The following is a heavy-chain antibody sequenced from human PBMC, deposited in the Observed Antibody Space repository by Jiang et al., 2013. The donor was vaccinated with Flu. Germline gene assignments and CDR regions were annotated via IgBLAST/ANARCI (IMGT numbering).Heavy chain of an antibody. CDR2: ISSSGTTI. Sequence: VQLLESVGGLVQPGGSLRLSCAASGFTFSSYEMNWVRQAPGKGLEWVAYISSSGTTIHYADSVKGRFTISRDNAKNSVYLQMNSLRVEDTAVYYCARDDPVIAMTGTGDYFDYWGQGTLVTVS. J-gene: IGHJ4*02. V-gene: IGHV3-48*03. D-gene: IGHD6-19*01. CDR1: GFTFSSYE. CDR3: ARDDPVIAMTGTGDYFDY.